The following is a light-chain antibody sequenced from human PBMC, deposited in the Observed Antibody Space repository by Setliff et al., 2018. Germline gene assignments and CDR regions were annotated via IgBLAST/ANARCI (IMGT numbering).Light chain of an antibody. J-gene: IGLJ2*01. CDR2: EVT. Sequence: LTQPAAVSGSPGQSIAIPCAGTSSDVGGYNYVSWYQQHPGKAPKLLIYEVTKRPSGVSDRFSGSKSGNTASLTISGLQTEDEAYYYCLSYTSETTHALFAGGTKVTVL. V-gene: IGLV2-14*03. CDR3: LSYTSETTHAL. CDR1: SSDVGGYNY.